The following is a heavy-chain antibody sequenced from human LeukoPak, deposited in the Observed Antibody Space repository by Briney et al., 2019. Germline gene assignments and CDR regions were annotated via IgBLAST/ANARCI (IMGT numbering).Heavy chain of an antibody. CDR1: GFTFSSYW. D-gene: IGHD3-3*01. J-gene: IGHJ4*02. CDR3: ARAYYDFWSGYYLPFDY. Sequence: PGGSLRLSCAASGFTFSSYWMSWVRQAPGKGLEWVANIKQDGSEKYYVDSVKGRFTIPRDNAKSSLYLQMNSLRAEDTAVYYCARAYYDFWSGYYLPFDYWGQGTLVTVSS. CDR2: IKQDGSEK. V-gene: IGHV3-7*01.